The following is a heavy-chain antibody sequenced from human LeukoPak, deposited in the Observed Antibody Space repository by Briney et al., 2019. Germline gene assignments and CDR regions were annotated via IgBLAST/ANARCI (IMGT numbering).Heavy chain of an antibody. Sequence: GGSLRLSCAASGFTFSSYWMSWVRQAPGEGLEWVSSISATSSYMYYADSVKGRFIISRDNAKNSLYLQMNSLRAEDTAVYYCASAYVWTYYFDYWGQGTLVTVSS. CDR1: GFTFSSYW. CDR3: ASAYVWTYYFDY. D-gene: IGHD3-16*01. V-gene: IGHV3-21*01. J-gene: IGHJ4*02. CDR2: ISATSSYM.